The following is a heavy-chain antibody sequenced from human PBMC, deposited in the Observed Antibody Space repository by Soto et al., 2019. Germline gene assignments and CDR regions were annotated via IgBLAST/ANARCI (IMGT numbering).Heavy chain of an antibody. Sequence: ASVKVSCKASGYTFSKYGISWVRQAPGQGLEYMGWISGYIDHTHYAQNLQGRVTLTSDRSTSTAYMELRSLRSDDTAVYFCAREGTSGHAFDIWGQGTMVTVSS. CDR3: AREGTSGHAFDI. CDR1: GYTFSKYG. CDR2: ISGYIDHT. D-gene: IGHD2-8*01. V-gene: IGHV1-18*01. J-gene: IGHJ3*02.